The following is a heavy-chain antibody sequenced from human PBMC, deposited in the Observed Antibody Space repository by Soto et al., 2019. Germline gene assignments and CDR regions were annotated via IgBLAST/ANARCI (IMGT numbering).Heavy chain of an antibody. CDR2: IKYDGKSE. V-gene: IGHV3-33*06. D-gene: IGHD5-12*01. J-gene: IGHJ4*02. Sequence: PWGSLRLSCVASGVRFNNFGMHWVRQAPGKGLEWVAVIKYDGKSEYYADSVKGRFTISRDNSKNTLYLQMSSLRAEDTAVYYCAKDYDSGYGSTGWALDYWGQGTLVTVSS. CDR1: GVRFNNFG. CDR3: AKDYDSGYGSTGWALDY.